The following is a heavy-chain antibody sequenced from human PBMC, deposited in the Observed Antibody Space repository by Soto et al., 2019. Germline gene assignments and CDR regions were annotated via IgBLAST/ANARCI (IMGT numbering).Heavy chain of an antibody. V-gene: IGHV1-3*01. D-gene: IGHD6-6*01. CDR3: AREYSSSPYYYYYYGMDV. Sequence: ASVKVSCKASRYTFTSYAMHWVRQAPGQRLEWMGWINAGNGNTKYSQKFQGRVTITRDTSASTAYMELSSLRSEDTAVYYCAREYSSSPYYYYYYGMDVWGQGTTVTVSS. J-gene: IGHJ6*02. CDR2: INAGNGNT. CDR1: RYTFTSYA.